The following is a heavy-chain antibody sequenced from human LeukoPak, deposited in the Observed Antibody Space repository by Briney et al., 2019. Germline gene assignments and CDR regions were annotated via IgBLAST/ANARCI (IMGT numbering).Heavy chain of an antibody. J-gene: IGHJ6*03. CDR2: IYPGDSDT. CDR1: GSIFTSYW. D-gene: IGHD6-13*01. V-gene: IGHV5-51*01. CDR3: ARPRIAAAGNVYYMDV. Sequence: KPGASLQISCEGSGSIFTSYWIGWGRQLPGKGEEWMGIIYPGDSDTRDSPSFQGQVTISADKSISTAYLQWSSLKASDTAMYYCARPRIAAAGNVYYMDVWGKGTTVTVSS.